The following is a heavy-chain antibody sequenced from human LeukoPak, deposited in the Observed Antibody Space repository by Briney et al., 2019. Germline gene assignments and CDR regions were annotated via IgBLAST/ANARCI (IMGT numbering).Heavy chain of an antibody. CDR3: ARGTPPR. J-gene: IGHJ4*02. CDR2: INPSGGST. Sequence: ASVKVSCKASGYTFTSYYIHWVRQAPGQGLEWMGIINPSGGSTSYAQKFQGRVTITTDESTSTAYMELSSLRSEDTAVYYCARGTPPRWGQGTLVTVSS. V-gene: IGHV1-46*01. CDR1: GYTFTSYY.